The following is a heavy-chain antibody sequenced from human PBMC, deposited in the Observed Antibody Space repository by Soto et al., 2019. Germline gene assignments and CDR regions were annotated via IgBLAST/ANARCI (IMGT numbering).Heavy chain of an antibody. Sequence: SETPSLTCTVSGGSVSSDYWSWIRQPPGKGLEWIGYIYYSGSTNYNPSLKSRVTIAVDTSKNQFSLKLSSVTAADTAVYYCARATTPQPYYDFWSGWMDVWGKGTTVTVS. CDR2: IYYSGST. CDR1: GGSVSSDY. V-gene: IGHV4-59*02. D-gene: IGHD3-3*01. CDR3: ARATTPQPYYDFWSGWMDV. J-gene: IGHJ6*03.